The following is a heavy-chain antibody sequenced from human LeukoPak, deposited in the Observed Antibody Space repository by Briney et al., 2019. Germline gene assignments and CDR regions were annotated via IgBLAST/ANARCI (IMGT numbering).Heavy chain of an antibody. CDR3: ARDNGAAAGDY. CDR1: GFTFSSYW. V-gene: IGHV3-74*01. CDR2: INSDGSST. Sequence: PGWSLRLSCAASGFTFSSYWMHWVRQAPGKGLVGVARINSDGSSTSYPDSVQGRFSISRDNAKNTLYLQMNSLRAEDAAVYYCARDNGAAAGDYWGQGTLVTVSS. J-gene: IGHJ4*02. D-gene: IGHD6-13*01.